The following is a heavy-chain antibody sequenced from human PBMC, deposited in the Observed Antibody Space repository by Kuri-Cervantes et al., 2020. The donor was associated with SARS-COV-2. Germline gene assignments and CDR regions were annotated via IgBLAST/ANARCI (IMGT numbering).Heavy chain of an antibody. D-gene: IGHD2-2*01. Sequence: ASVKVSCKASGYTFTSYGISWVRQAPGQGLEWMGWISAYNGNTNYAQKLQGRVTMTRNTSISTAYTELSSLRSEDTAVYYCAREVLPAAHSNYYYYMDVWGKGTTVTVSS. CDR3: AREVLPAAHSNYYYYMDV. V-gene: IGHV1-18*01. J-gene: IGHJ6*03. CDR1: GYTFTSYG. CDR2: ISAYNGNT.